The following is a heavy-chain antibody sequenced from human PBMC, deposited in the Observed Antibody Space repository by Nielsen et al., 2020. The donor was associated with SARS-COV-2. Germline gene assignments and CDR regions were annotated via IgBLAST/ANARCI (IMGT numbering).Heavy chain of an antibody. CDR1: GFSFNKYG. D-gene: IGHD2-15*01. V-gene: IGHV3-30*03. Sequence: GESLKISCAASGFSFNKYGMHWVRQAPGKGLEWVAYISYEGSKHFYADSVKGRFTISRDNDNNSLYLQMSGLRVEDTAVYYCATKKPCGGGSCPQWFDSRGQGTLVIVSS. J-gene: IGHJ5*01. CDR3: ATKKPCGGGSCPQWFDS. CDR2: ISYEGSKH.